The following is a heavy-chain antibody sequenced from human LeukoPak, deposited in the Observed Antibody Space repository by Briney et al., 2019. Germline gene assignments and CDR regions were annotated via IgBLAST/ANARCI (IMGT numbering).Heavy chain of an antibody. CDR2: IYYAGST. CDR1: GDSISSSSYY. CDR3: ARGRRIVVLPGRGFFDL. V-gene: IGHV4-39*07. D-gene: IGHD4/OR15-4a*01. Sequence: SETLSLTCNVSGDSISSSSYYWSWIRVPPGKGLEWIGSIYYAGSTYYYPSFKSRVTLSVDTSSNRFSLSIKSVTAADTAVYYCARGRRIVVLPGRGFFDLWGCGTLVTVSS. J-gene: IGHJ2*01.